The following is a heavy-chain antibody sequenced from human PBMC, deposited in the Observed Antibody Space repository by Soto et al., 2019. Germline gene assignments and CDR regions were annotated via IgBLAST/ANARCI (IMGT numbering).Heavy chain of an antibody. J-gene: IGHJ4*02. CDR2: INPNSGGT. D-gene: IGHD2-8*02. CDR3: ARRGSVVYAAIDY. V-gene: IGHV1-2*04. CDR1: GYTFTGYY. Sequence: GASVKVSCKASGYTFTGYYMHWVRQAPGQGLEWMGWINPNSGGTNYAQKFQGWVTMTRDTSISTAYMELSRLRSDDTAVYYCARRGSVVYAAIDYWGQGTLVTVSS.